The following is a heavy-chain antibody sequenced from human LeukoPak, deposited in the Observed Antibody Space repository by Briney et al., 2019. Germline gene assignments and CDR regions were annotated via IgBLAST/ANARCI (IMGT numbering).Heavy chain of an antibody. V-gene: IGHV3-21*01. CDR2: ISSSSSYI. CDR1: GFTFSSYA. Sequence: GGSLRLSCAASGFTFSSYAMSWVRQAPGKGLEWVSSISSSSSYIYYADSVKGRFTISRDNAKNSLYLQMNSLRAEDTAVYYCARVFGGYHDAFDIWGQGTMVTVSS. D-gene: IGHD2-2*01. J-gene: IGHJ3*02. CDR3: ARVFGGYHDAFDI.